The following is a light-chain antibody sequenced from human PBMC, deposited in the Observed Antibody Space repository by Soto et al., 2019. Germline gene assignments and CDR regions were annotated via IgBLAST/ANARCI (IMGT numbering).Light chain of an antibody. CDR2: DAS. CDR1: QSVGSN. Sequence: IVVTQSPATLSVSPGERVTLSCRASQSVGSNLAWYQQRPGQAPRLLIYDASTRATGIPDRFSGSGSGTEFTLTISSLQSEDFAVYFCQQYNNWPWTFGQGTKVEIK. J-gene: IGKJ1*01. V-gene: IGKV3-15*01. CDR3: QQYNNWPWT.